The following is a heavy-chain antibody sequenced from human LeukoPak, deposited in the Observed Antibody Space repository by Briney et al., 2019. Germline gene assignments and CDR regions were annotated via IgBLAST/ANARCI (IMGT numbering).Heavy chain of an antibody. J-gene: IGHJ4*02. D-gene: IGHD1/OR15-1a*01. V-gene: IGHV3-74*01. Sequence: PGGSLRLSCVGSGVTLRGYWMYWVRPPPGKGLMWVSRINFDGSEVTYADSVKGRFTVSRDNAKNTLYLQMGSLRVEDTAVYYCARDLREHDYWGQGTLVTVSS. CDR2: INFDGSEV. CDR1: GVTLRGYW. CDR3: ARDLREHDY.